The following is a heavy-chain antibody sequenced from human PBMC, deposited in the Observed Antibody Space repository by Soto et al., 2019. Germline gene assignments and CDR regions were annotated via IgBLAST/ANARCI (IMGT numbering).Heavy chain of an antibody. V-gene: IGHV3-30-3*01. CDR3: ARDSEYGSGSPHLVEYYYYYGMDV. Sequence: GGSLRLSCAASGFTFSSYAMHWVRQAPGKGLEWVAVISYDGSNKYYADSVKGRFTISRDNSKNTLYLQMNSLRAEDTAVYYCARDSEYGSGSPHLVEYYYYYGMDVWGQGTTVTVSS. J-gene: IGHJ6*02. D-gene: IGHD3-10*01. CDR1: GFTFSSYA. CDR2: ISYDGSNK.